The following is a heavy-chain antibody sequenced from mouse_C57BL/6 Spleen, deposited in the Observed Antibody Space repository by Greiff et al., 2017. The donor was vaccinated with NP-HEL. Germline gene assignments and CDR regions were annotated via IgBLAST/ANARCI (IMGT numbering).Heavy chain of an antibody. D-gene: IGHD3-2*02. Sequence: QVQLQQPGAELVMPGASVKLSCKASGYTFTSYWMHWVKQRPGQGLEWIGEIDPSDSYTNYNQKFKGKSTLTVDKSSSPAYMQLSSLTSEDSAVYYCARWGSSVPDYWGQGTTLTVSS. CDR1: GYTFTSYW. CDR3: ARWGSSVPDY. CDR2: IDPSDSYT. J-gene: IGHJ2*01. V-gene: IGHV1-69*01.